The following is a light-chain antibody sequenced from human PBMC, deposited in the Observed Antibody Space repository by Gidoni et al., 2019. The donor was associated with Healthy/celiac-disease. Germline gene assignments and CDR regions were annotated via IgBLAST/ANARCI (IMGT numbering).Light chain of an antibody. Sequence: DIVLTHSPGTLSLSPGERATLSCRASQSVSSSYLAWYQQKPGQAPRLLIYGASSRATGSPDRVSGSGSGTDFTLTISRLEPEDFAVYYCQQYGSSPRTFGQGTKVEIK. J-gene: IGKJ1*01. CDR2: GAS. CDR3: QQYGSSPRT. V-gene: IGKV3-20*01. CDR1: QSVSSSY.